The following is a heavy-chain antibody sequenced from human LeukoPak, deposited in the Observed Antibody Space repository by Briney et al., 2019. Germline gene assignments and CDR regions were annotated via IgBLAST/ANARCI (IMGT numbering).Heavy chain of an antibody. J-gene: IGHJ4*02. V-gene: IGHV4-59*11. CDR1: GGPISSHY. D-gene: IGHD6-19*01. CDR2: VYYSGST. CDR3: ARERIEVAGTRGFDY. Sequence: PSETLSLTCTVSGGPISSHYWSWVRQPPGKGLEWIGYVYYSGSTNYNPSLKSRVTISVDTSKNQFSLKLSSVTAADTAVYYCARERIEVAGTRGFDYWGQGTLVTVSS.